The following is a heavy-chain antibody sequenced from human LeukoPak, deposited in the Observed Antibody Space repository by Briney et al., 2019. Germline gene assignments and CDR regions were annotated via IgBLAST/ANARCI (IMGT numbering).Heavy chain of an antibody. V-gene: IGHV3-21*01. Sequence: GGSLRLSCAASGFTFSSYSMNWVRQAPGKGREWVSSISSSSTYIYYAESMKGRFTISKDNAKSSLYLQMNSLRAEDTAVYYCARVEETLTTAAIIRKYYYYYYYMDVWGKGTTVTVSS. CDR2: ISSSSTYI. D-gene: IGHD4-11*01. CDR3: ARVEETLTTAAIIRKYYYYYYYMDV. J-gene: IGHJ6*03. CDR1: GFTFSSYS.